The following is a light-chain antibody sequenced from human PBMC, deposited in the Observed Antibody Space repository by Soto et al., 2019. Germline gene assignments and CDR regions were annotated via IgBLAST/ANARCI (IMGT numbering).Light chain of an antibody. J-gene: IGKJ2*01. CDR2: WAS. V-gene: IGKV4-1*01. CDR3: QQHYDSPFT. Sequence: DIVMTPSPDSLAVSLGERATINCKSSQSILYSSNNKNYLAWYQQKAGQPPKLLFYWASSRQSGVPDRFSGSGSETDFTLTISSLQAEDVAIYYCQQHYDSPFTFGQGTKVELK. CDR1: QSILYSSNNKNY.